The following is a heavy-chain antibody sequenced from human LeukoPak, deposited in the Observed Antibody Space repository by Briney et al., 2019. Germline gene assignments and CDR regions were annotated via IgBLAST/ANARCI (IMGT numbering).Heavy chain of an antibody. V-gene: IGHV3-48*01. CDR2: ISSSSSTI. CDR1: GFTFSSYS. Sequence: QTGGSLRLSCAASGFTFSSYSMNWVRQAPGKGLEWVSYISSSSSTIYYADSVKGRFTISRDNAKNSLYLQMNSLRAENTAVYYCAKVLWFGELQGAFDIWGQGTMVTVSS. J-gene: IGHJ3*02. CDR3: AKVLWFGELQGAFDI. D-gene: IGHD3-10*01.